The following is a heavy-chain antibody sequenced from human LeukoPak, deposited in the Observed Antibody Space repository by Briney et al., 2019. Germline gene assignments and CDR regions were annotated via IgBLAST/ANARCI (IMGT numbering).Heavy chain of an antibody. CDR3: ARVRRYSSSWFDY. CDR1: GGSISSYY. J-gene: IGHJ4*02. V-gene: IGHV4-59*01. CDR2: IYYSGST. D-gene: IGHD6-13*01. Sequence: PSETLSLTCTVSGGSISSYYWSWIRQPPGKGLEWIGYIYYSGSTNYNPSLKSRVTISVDTSKNQFSLKLSSVTAADTAVYYCARVRRYSSSWFDYWGQGTLVTVSS.